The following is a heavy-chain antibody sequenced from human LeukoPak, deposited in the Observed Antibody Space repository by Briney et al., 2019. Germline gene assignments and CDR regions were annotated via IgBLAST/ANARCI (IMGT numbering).Heavy chain of an antibody. CDR1: GGSISSSSYY. CDR3: ARVVGATDYDAFDI. J-gene: IGHJ3*02. D-gene: IGHD1-26*01. CDR2: IYYSGST. Sequence: KSSETLSLTCTVSGGSISSSSYYWGWIRQPPGKGLEWIGSIYYSGSTYYNPSLKSRVTISVDTSKNQFSLKLSSVTAADTAVYYCARVVGATDYDAFDIWGQGTMVTVSS. V-gene: IGHV4-39*07.